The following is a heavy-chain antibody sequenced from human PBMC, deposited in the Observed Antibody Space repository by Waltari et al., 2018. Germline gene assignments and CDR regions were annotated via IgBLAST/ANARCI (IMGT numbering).Heavy chain of an antibody. CDR3: ARGGPAIFGVLITKRFDY. J-gene: IGHJ4*02. CDR2: NNPNSGGT. CDR1: GYTFTDYY. V-gene: IGHV1-2*06. D-gene: IGHD3-3*01. Sequence: QVQLVQSGAEVKKPGASVKVSCKASGYTFTDYYMHWVPQAPGQGLEWRGRNNPNSGGTNDTQKFKGRVTMTRDTSISTAYMELSRLRSDDTAVYYCARGGPAIFGVLITKRFDYWGQGTLVTVSS.